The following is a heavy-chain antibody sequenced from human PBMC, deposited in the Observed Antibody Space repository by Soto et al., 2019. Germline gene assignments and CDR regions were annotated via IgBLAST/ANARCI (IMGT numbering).Heavy chain of an antibody. J-gene: IGHJ4*01. CDR2: VYYTGST. D-gene: IGHD3-22*01. CDR1: GDSISTFY. Sequence: PSETLSLTCTVSGDSISTFYWGWMRQSPGKELEWIGYVYYTGSTNYNPSLKSRVTISVDRSKNQFSLKLTSANAADTAVYYCARSRTVRNYADDSSDYLYFLDYWGQETQVTVSS. CDR3: ARSRTVRNYADDSSDYLYFLDY. V-gene: IGHV4-59*01.